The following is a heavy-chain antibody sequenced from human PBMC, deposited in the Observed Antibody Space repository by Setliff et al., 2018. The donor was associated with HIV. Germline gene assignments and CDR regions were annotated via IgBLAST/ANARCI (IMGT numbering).Heavy chain of an antibody. CDR3: ARESSEVPAFLFDI. D-gene: IGHD2-2*01. Sequence: SETLSLTCTVSGGSISTYYWSWIRQPAGKGLEWIGRVSTSGSTKYNPSLKSRVTMSLDTSKNEFSLKLSSVTAADTAVYFCARESSEVPAFLFDIWGQGNMVTVSS. CDR1: GGSISTYY. V-gene: IGHV4-4*07. CDR2: VSTSGST. J-gene: IGHJ3*02.